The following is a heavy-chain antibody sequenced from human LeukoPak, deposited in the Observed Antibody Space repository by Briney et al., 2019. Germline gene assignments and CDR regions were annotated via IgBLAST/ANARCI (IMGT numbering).Heavy chain of an antibody. V-gene: IGHV4-34*01. CDR2: VNEDGTA. CDR1: GFTFSSYA. Sequence: GSLRLSCAASGFTFSSYAMSWIRQSPGKGLEWVGEVNEDGTAHYNPSLKTRVTMSMNTSKKQFSLKLSSVTAADTAVYYCARRIYDYVWAIYRPKGLVYWGQGTLVTVSS. D-gene: IGHD3-16*02. CDR3: ARRIYDYVWAIYRPKGLVY. J-gene: IGHJ4*02.